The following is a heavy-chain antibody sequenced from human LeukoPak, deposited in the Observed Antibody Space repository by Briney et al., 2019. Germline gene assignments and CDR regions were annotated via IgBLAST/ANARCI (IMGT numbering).Heavy chain of an antibody. V-gene: IGHV5-51*01. CDR2: IYPADSDT. Sequence: GESLKISCRVSGYIFTNYWIGWVCQMPGKDLESMEFIYPADSDTTYSPSFQGQVTISADTSIDTVYLQWSSLKASDTAIYYCARQSRDGSKTRGYYFDYWGQGTLVTVSS. D-gene: IGHD3-10*01. J-gene: IGHJ4*02. CDR1: GYIFTNYW. CDR3: ARQSRDGSKTRGYYFDY.